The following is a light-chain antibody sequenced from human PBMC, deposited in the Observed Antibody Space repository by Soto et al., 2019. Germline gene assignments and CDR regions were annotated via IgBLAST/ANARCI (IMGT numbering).Light chain of an antibody. J-gene: IGKJ3*01. V-gene: IGKV3-20*01. CDR1: QSVSNNY. CDR3: QQYGRSPFT. Sequence: EIVLTQSPGTLSLSRGERATLSCRASQSVSNNYLAWYQQKPGQAPRLLIYGASNRATGIPDRFSGSGSGTDFTLTISRLEPEDFAVYYCQQYGRSPFTFGPGTKVDIK. CDR2: GAS.